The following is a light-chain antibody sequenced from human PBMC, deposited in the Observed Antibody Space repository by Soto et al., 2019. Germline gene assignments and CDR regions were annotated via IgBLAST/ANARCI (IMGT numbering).Light chain of an antibody. Sequence: QSALTQPASVSGSPGQSITISCTGTTSDVGGHDFVSWYQQHPGEAPKLMIYDVTYRPSGVSNRFSGSKSGNTASLTISGLQVEDEADYFCSSYTSTSTDVFGTGTQLTVL. CDR1: TSDVGGHDF. V-gene: IGLV2-14*03. J-gene: IGLJ1*01. CDR3: SSYTSTSTDV. CDR2: DVT.